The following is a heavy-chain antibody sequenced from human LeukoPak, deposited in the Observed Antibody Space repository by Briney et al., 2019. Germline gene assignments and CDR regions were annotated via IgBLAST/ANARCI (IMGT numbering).Heavy chain of an antibody. CDR2: IYHTGNT. V-gene: IGHV4-59*12. J-gene: IGHJ4*02. Sequence: SETLSLTCTVSIDSFKNYYWNWIRQPPGKGLEWIGYIYHTGNTNYNPCLERRLSISRDPSKNHVSLKLNPVTAADTAVYNCARGNYGSGSYYVVDFAYWGRGTLITVSS. D-gene: IGHD3-10*01. CDR1: IDSFKNYY. CDR3: ARGNYGSGSYYVVDFAY.